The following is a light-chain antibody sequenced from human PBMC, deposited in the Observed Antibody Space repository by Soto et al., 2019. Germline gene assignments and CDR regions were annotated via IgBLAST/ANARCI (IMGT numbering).Light chain of an antibody. CDR2: DDI. V-gene: IGLV2-23*01. CDR3: CSFAGSTTW. CDR1: SSDVGTYKP. J-gene: IGLJ3*02. Sequence: QSALTQPASVSGSPRQSITISCTGTSSDVGTYKPVSWYQQHPGKAPKVIIYDDIKRPSGVSNRFSGSKSGNTASLTISGLQAEDEADYYCCSFAGSTTWFGGGTKLTVL.